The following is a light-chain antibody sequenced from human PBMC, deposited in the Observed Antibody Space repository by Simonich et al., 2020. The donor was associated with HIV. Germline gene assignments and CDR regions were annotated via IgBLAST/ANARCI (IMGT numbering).Light chain of an antibody. J-gene: IGKJ3*01. CDR3: HQSSSLPFT. V-gene: IGKV6-21*02. CDR1: QRIGSS. Sequence: EIVLTQSPDFQSVTPKKKVTITCRASQRIGSSLHWYQQKPGQSPKLLIKYASTSISGVPSRFTGSGSGTDFTLTINSLEAEDATTYYCHQSSSLPFTFGPGTKVDIK. CDR2: YAS.